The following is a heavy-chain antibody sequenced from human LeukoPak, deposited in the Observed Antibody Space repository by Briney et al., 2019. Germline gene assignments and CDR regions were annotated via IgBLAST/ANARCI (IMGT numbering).Heavy chain of an antibody. CDR1: GFTFSSYS. V-gene: IGHV3-21*01. D-gene: IGHD3-22*01. J-gene: IGHJ4*02. Sequence: GRSLRLSCAASGFTFSSYSMNWVRQAPGKGLEWGSSISSSSSYIYYTDSVKGRFTISRDNAKNSLYLQMTSLRAEDTAVYYCARDPGYYYDSSGVRGLDDYWGQGTLVTVSS. CDR2: ISSSSSYI. CDR3: ARDPGYYYDSSGVRGLDDY.